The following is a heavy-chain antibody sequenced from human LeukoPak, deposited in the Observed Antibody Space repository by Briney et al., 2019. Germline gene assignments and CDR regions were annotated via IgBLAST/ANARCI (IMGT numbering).Heavy chain of an antibody. Sequence: ASVKVSCKASGYTFTSYGISWVRQAPGQGLEWMGWISAYNGNTNYAQKLQGRVTMTTDTSTSTAYMELSRLRSDDTAVYYCARDGGSGWELLRYYFDYWGQGTLVTVSS. V-gene: IGHV1-18*01. CDR3: ARDGGSGWELLRYYFDY. D-gene: IGHD1-26*01. J-gene: IGHJ4*02. CDR2: ISAYNGNT. CDR1: GYTFTSYG.